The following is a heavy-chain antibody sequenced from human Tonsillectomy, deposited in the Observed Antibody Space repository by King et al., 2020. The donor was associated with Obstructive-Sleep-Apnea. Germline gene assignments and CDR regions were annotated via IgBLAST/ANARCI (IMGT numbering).Heavy chain of an antibody. V-gene: IGHV1-24*01. J-gene: IGHJ4*02. Sequence: QLVQSGAEVKKPGASVKVSCKVSGYTLTELSMHWGRQAPGKGLEWMGGFAPEDGETIYAQKFQGRVTTTEDKSTDTAYMELSSLRSEDTAVYYCATQQWLADLHYWGQGTLVTVSS. CDR3: ATQQWLADLHY. CDR2: FAPEDGET. D-gene: IGHD6-19*01. CDR1: GYTLTELS.